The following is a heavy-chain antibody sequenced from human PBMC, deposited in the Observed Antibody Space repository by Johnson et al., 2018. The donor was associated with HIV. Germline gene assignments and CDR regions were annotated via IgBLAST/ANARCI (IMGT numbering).Heavy chain of an antibody. Sequence: QMQLVESGGGVVQPGRSLRLSCAASGFTFSSYGMHWVRQAPGKGLEWVAVIWYDGSIKYYADSVKGRFTISRDNSMHTMYLQMNSLRAEDTAVYYCAGQVRAFDIWGQGTMVTVSS. J-gene: IGHJ3*02. D-gene: IGHD6-19*01. V-gene: IGHV3-30*19. CDR2: IWYDGSIK. CDR1: GFTFSSYG. CDR3: AGQVRAFDI.